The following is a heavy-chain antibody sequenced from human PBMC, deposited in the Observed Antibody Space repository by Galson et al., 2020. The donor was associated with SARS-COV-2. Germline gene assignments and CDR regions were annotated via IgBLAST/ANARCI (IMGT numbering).Heavy chain of an antibody. D-gene: IGHD7-27*01. Sequence: SETLSLTCAVSGGSVSTSPYYWGWIRQPPGKGLEWVGYIYFSGDTYYNPSLQSRITISVDTSKNQLSLKLTSLTAADTGVYYCARHADWGSHIDFWGQGILVTVSS. CDR2: IYFSGDT. CDR1: GGSVSTSPYY. V-gene: IGHV4-39*01. J-gene: IGHJ4*02. CDR3: ARHADWGSHIDF.